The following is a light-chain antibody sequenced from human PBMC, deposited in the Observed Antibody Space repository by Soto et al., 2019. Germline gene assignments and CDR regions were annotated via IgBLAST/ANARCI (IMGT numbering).Light chain of an antibody. CDR3: SSFTSSSTYV. CDR1: SSDVGIYNY. CDR2: DVN. Sequence: QSVLTQPASVSGSPGQSITLSCTGTSSDVGIYNYVSWYQQHPGKATKLMIYDVNNRPSGISNRFSGSKSGNTASLTISGLQAEDEADYYCSSFTSSSTYVFGTGTKVTVL. V-gene: IGLV2-14*01. J-gene: IGLJ1*01.